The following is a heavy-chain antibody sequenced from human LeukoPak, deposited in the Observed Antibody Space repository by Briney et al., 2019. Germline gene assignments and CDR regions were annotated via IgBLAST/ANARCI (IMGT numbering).Heavy chain of an antibody. V-gene: IGHV3-7*01. D-gene: IGHD3-22*01. Sequence: GGSLRLSCAASGFTFSSYWMSWVRQAPGKGLEWVANIKQDGSEKYYVDSVKGRFTISRDNAKNSLYLQMNSLRAEDTAVYYCARAWNYDSSGYYYAGDAFDIWGQGTMVTVSS. CDR1: GFTFSSYW. J-gene: IGHJ3*02. CDR3: ARAWNYDSSGYYYAGDAFDI. CDR2: IKQDGSEK.